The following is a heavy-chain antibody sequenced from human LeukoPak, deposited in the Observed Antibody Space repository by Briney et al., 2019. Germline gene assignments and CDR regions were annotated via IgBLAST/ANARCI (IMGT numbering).Heavy chain of an antibody. CDR2: IYPGDSDT. V-gene: IGHV5-51*01. CDR3: ARRYYGSGSYYNWFDP. CDR1: GYSFTSYW. D-gene: IGHD3-10*01. Sequence: GESLKISCKGSGYSFTSYWIGWVRQMPGKGLEWMGIIYPGDSDTRYSPAFQGQVTISADKSISTAYLQWSSLKASDTAMYYCARRYYGSGSYYNWFDPWGQGTLVTVSS. J-gene: IGHJ5*02.